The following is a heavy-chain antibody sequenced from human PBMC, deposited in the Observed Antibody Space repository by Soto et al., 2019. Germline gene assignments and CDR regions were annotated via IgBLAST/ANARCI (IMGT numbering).Heavy chain of an antibody. D-gene: IGHD3-3*01. CDR3: AREGSYYDFWSGTEWCDY. CDR1: GYTFTSYG. J-gene: IGHJ4*02. Sequence: ASVKVSCKASGYTFTSYGISWVRQAPGQGLEWMGWISAYNGNTNYAQKLQGRVTTTTDTSTSTAYMELRSLRSDDTAVYYCAREGSYYDFWSGTEWCDYGGQGTLVTVS. V-gene: IGHV1-18*01. CDR2: ISAYNGNT.